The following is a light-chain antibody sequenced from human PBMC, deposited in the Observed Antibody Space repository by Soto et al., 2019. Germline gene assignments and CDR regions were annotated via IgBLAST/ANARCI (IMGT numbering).Light chain of an antibody. CDR1: RGVGVW. J-gene: IGKJ4*01. CDR2: GAS. V-gene: IGKV1-12*01. Sequence: DIQMTQSPSSVSASVGDTVTISCRASRGVGVWLGWYQQKPGKAPHLLIYGASGLQVGVPSRFSGSVSGADFTLTISNLQPEDFAIYYCQQRSNWPPLTFGGGTKVEIK. CDR3: QQRSNWPPLT.